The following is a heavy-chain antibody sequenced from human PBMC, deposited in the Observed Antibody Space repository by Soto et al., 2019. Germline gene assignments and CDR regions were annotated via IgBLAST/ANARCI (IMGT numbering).Heavy chain of an antibody. V-gene: IGHV4-34*01. CDR2: INHSGST. D-gene: IGHD1-26*01. CDR1: GGSFSGYY. Sequence: SETLSLTCAVYGGSFSGYYWSWIRQPPGKGLEWIGEINHSGSTNYNPSLKSRVTISVDTSKNQFSLKLSSVTAADTAVYYCARVSGSYSFDYWGQGTLVTVSS. J-gene: IGHJ4*02. CDR3: ARVSGSYSFDY.